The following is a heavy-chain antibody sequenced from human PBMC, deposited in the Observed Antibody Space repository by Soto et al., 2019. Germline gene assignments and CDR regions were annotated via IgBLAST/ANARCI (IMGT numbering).Heavy chain of an antibody. CDR1: GYTLTELS. Sequence: QVQLVQSGAEVKKPGASVKVSCKVSGYTLTELSMHWVRQAPGKGLEWMGGFDPEDGETIYAQKFEGRVTMTEDTSTDTAYMELSSLRSEDTAVYYCATDPLTPTITRGWAFGWGQGTLVTVSS. CDR2: FDPEDGET. J-gene: IGHJ4*02. V-gene: IGHV1-24*01. D-gene: IGHD3-3*02. CDR3: ATDPLTPTITRGWAFG.